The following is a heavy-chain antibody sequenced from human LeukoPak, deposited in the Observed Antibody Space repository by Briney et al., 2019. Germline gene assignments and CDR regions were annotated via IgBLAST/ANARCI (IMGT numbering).Heavy chain of an antibody. D-gene: IGHD4-17*01. Sequence: SVRVSCKASGGTFSSYAISWVRQAPGQGLEWMGGIIPIFGTANYAQKFQGRVTITTDESTSTAYMELSSLRSEDTAVYYCARDGDYGDYALQDAFDIWGQGTMVTVSS. CDR1: GGTFSSYA. J-gene: IGHJ3*02. CDR3: ARDGDYGDYALQDAFDI. CDR2: IIPIFGTA. V-gene: IGHV1-69*05.